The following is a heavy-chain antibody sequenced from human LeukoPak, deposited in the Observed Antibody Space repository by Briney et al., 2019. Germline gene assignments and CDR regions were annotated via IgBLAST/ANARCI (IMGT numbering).Heavy chain of an antibody. CDR3: ARDHYYDSSGYDPTFDY. V-gene: IGHV4-4*07. CDR1: RVSVSSFY. Sequence: SETLSLTCTVSRVSVSSFYWDWLRQPAGKGLEWSGHMYPSGSTNYNPSLKSRLTTSVDTSKNQFSLKLSSVTAADTAVYYCARDHYYDSSGYDPTFDYWGQGTLVTVSS. J-gene: IGHJ4*02. D-gene: IGHD3-22*01. CDR2: MYPSGST.